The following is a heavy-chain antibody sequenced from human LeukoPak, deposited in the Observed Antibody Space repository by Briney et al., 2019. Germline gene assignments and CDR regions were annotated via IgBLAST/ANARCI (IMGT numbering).Heavy chain of an antibody. J-gene: IGHJ4*02. CDR2: IWYDGSNK. Sequence: GGSYTGSCSASGFSLSNSAVHWVCQAPGKGLEWVAVIWYDGSNKYYADSVKGRFTISRDNSKNTLYLQMNSLRAEDTAVYYCARGSGWQCESEYRGLGTLVTVSS. V-gene: IGHV3-33*01. D-gene: IGHD6-19*01. CDR3: ARGSGWQCESEY. CDR1: GFSLSNSA.